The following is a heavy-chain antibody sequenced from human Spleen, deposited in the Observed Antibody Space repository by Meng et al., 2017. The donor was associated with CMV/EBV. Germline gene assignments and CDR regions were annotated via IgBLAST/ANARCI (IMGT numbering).Heavy chain of an antibody. CDR1: GYTFINYG. D-gene: IGHD3-16*02. Sequence: ASVKVSCKASGYTFINYGITWVRQAPGQGLEWMGWISPDKGDTDYAQKFQGRVTMTTDISTTTAYMEMSSLGSEDTAVYFCARGPRITVGGVIIWPLEDWGQGTLVTVSS. J-gene: IGHJ4*02. CDR3: ARGPRITVGGVIIWPLED. CDR2: ISPDKGDT. V-gene: IGHV1-18*01.